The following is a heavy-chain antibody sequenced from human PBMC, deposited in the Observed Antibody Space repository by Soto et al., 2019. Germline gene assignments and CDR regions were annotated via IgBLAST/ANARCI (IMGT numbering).Heavy chain of an antibody. V-gene: IGHV4-61*01. CDR1: GGSVSSASYY. D-gene: IGHD3-10*01. CDR3: AREGLGSSALY. CDR2: MYSNGIT. J-gene: IGHJ4*02. Sequence: SETLSLTCTVSGGSVSSASYYWSWIRQPPGKGLEWIGYMYSNGITNYNPSLKSRVTISVDTSKNQFSLKLTSVTAADTAVYYCAREGLGSSALYWGQGTLVTVSS.